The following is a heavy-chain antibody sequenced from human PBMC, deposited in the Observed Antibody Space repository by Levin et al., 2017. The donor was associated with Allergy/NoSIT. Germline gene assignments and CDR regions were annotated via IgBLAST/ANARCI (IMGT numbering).Heavy chain of an antibody. D-gene: IGHD2-2*01. Sequence: LSLTCAASGFTFSSYDMHWVRQATGKGLEWVSGIGTTGDTSYPDSVKGRFTSSRENAKSSLYLQLNSLRAGDTAVYYCARGALGYCSSTSCLPFDSWGQGTLVTVSS. CDR2: IGTTGDT. V-gene: IGHV3-13*01. CDR1: GFTFSSYD. J-gene: IGHJ4*02. CDR3: ARGALGYCSSTSCLPFDS.